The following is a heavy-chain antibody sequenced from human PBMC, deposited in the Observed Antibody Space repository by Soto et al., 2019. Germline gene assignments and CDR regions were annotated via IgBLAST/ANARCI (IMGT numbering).Heavy chain of an antibody. CDR3: ARDYYDSSGYYSDGMDV. D-gene: IGHD3-22*01. J-gene: IGHJ6*02. CDR1: GFTFSSYA. CDR2: ISYDGSNK. V-gene: IGHV3-30-3*01. Sequence: QVQLVESGGGVVQPGRSLRLSCAASGFTFSSYAMHWVRQAPGKELEWVAVISYDGSNKYYADSVKGRFTISRDNSKNTLYLQMNSLRAEDTAVYYCARDYYDSSGYYSDGMDVWGQGTTVTVSS.